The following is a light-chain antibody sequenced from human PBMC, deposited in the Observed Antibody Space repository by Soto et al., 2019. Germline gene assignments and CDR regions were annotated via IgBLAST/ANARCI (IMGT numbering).Light chain of an antibody. V-gene: IGKV3-15*01. CDR1: QSVRSN. CDR3: QQYDNWPRT. J-gene: IGKJ1*01. Sequence: EIVLTQSPGTLSLSPGERATLSCRASQSVRSNLAWYQQKPGQPPRLLIYDASTRATRIPSRFSGSGSGTEFTLTISSLQSEDFAVYYCQQYDNWPRTFGQGTRVDFK. CDR2: DAS.